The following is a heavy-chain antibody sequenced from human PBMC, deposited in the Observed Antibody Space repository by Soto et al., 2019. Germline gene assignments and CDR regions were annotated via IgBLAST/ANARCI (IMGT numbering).Heavy chain of an antibody. CDR2: ISGSGTAT. J-gene: IGHJ6*02. D-gene: IGHD1-20*01. CDR1: GLIFSSYA. CDR3: AKSTSNSGIYYYYGMDA. V-gene: IGHV3-23*01. Sequence: SLRLSCAASGLIFSSYAMSWVRQAPGKGLEWVSVISGSGTATHYAESVKGRFTISRDNSKSTLFLQMNSLRAEDTAVYYCAKSTSNSGIYYYYGMDAWGQGTKVTVSS.